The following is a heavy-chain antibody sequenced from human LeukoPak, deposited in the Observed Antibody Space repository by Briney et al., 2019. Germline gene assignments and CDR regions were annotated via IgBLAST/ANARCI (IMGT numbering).Heavy chain of an antibody. Sequence: SETLSLTCTVSGGSISSYYWSWIRQPPGKGLEWIGYIYYSGSTYYNPSLKSRVTISVDTSKNQFSLKLSSVTAADTAVYYCARERELGIEWAYYFDYWGQGTLVTVSS. CDR3: ARERELGIEWAYYFDY. J-gene: IGHJ4*02. V-gene: IGHV4-59*12. D-gene: IGHD7-27*01. CDR1: GGSISSYY. CDR2: IYYSGST.